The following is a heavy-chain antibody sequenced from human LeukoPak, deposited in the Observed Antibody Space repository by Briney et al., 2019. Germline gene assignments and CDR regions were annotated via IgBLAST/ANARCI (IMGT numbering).Heavy chain of an antibody. CDR2: ISTDGYTT. D-gene: IGHD2-15*01. Sequence: GGSMSLSWAASGLAFSAYKMHWVRQAPRKGVVWVSRISTDGYTTDYADFVQGRFTASRDNTKNTWSLEMNSLRAEDTAVYYCVVGGSPGYLGQGTLVTVSS. CDR1: GLAFSAYK. V-gene: IGHV3-74*01. J-gene: IGHJ4*02. CDR3: VVGGSPGY.